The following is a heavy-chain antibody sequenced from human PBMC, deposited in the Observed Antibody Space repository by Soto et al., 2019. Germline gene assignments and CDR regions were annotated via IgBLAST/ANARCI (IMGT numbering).Heavy chain of an antibody. Sequence: QITLKESGPTLVKPTQTLTLTCTFSGFSLSTSGVGVGWIRQPPGKALEWLALIYWDDDKRYSPSLKSRLTITKDASKNPVVLTMTNMDPVDTATYYCAHSLIGYYYDSSGSNWFDPWGQGPLVTVSS. V-gene: IGHV2-5*02. CDR2: IYWDDDK. CDR1: GFSLSTSGVG. CDR3: AHSLIGYYYDSSGSNWFDP. D-gene: IGHD3-22*01. J-gene: IGHJ5*02.